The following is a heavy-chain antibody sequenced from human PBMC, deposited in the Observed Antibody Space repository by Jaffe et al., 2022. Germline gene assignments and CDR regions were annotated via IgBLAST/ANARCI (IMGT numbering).Heavy chain of an antibody. J-gene: IGHJ5*02. CDR1: GFTFGDYA. D-gene: IGHD4-17*01. CDR2: IRSKAYGGTT. V-gene: IGHV3-49*03. Sequence: EVQLVESGGGLVQPGRSLRLSCTASGFTFGDYAMSWFRQAPGKGLEWVGFIRSKAYGGTTEYAASVKGRFTISRDDSKSIAYLQMNSLKTEDTAVYYCTRGTEVDDYGDSRTWFDPWGQGTLVTVSS. CDR3: TRGTEVDDYGDSRTWFDP.